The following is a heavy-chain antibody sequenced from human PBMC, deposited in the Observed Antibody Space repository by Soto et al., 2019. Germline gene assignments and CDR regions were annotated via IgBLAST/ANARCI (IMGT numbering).Heavy chain of an antibody. V-gene: IGHV5-51*01. Sequence: PGESLKISCQGSGYSFTSYWIGWVRQMPGKGLELMGIIYPGDSDTRYSPSFQGQVTISADKSISTAYLQWSSLKVSDTAMYYCARTAAAGKYYYGMDVWGQGTTVTVSS. CDR1: GYSFTSYW. D-gene: IGHD6-13*01. J-gene: IGHJ6*02. CDR3: ARTAAAGKYYYGMDV. CDR2: IYPGDSDT.